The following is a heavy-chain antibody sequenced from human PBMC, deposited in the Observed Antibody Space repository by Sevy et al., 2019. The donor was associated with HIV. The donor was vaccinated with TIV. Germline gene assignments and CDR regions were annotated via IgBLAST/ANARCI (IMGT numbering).Heavy chain of an antibody. J-gene: IGHJ4*02. CDR3: SRDLEFYDSGDYGPAFMPDY. D-gene: IGHD4-17*01. CDR2: IWFDGSNT. CDR1: GFTFSSYG. V-gene: IGHV3-33*01. Sequence: GGSLRLSCAASGFTFSSYGMHWVRQGPGKGLEWVAVIWFDGSNTYYADSVKGRFTISRDIATKTLHLQMHSLGAEDTAVYYCSRDLEFYDSGDYGPAFMPDYWGQGTLVTVSS.